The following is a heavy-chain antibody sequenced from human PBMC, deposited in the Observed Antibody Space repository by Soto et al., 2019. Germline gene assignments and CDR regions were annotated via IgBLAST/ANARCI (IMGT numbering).Heavy chain of an antibody. Sequence: GGSLRLSCAASGFTFSSYAMSWVRQAPGKGLEWVSAISGSGGSTYYADSVKGRFTISRDNSKNTLYLQMNSLRAEDTAVYYCAGDPFLTTVVTPAPHNWFDPWGQGTLVTVSS. V-gene: IGHV3-23*01. CDR1: GFTFSSYA. CDR3: AGDPFLTTVVTPAPHNWFDP. J-gene: IGHJ5*02. D-gene: IGHD4-17*01. CDR2: ISGSGGST.